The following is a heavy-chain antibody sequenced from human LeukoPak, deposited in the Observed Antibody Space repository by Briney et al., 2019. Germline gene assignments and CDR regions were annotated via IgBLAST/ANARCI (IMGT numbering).Heavy chain of an antibody. J-gene: IGHJ4*02. CDR1: GFTFNNYV. V-gene: IGHV3-23*01. CDR3: AKDKDYGDYDYYFDY. CDR2: LGGSGGNK. Sequence: GGSLRLSCAASGFTFNNYVMNWVRQAPGKGLEWVSSLGGSGGNKKYANSGKGRFTNSRDNSKNTVYLQMNSLRAEDTAVYYCAKDKDYGDYDYYFDYWGQGTLVTVSS. D-gene: IGHD4-17*01.